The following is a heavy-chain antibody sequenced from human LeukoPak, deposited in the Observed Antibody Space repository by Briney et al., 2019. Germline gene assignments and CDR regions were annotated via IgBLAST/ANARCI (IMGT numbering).Heavy chain of an antibody. CDR1: GFTVSSNY. J-gene: IGHJ5*02. D-gene: IGHD2-2*01. Sequence: GGSLTLSCAASGFTVSSNYMSWVRQAPGKGLEWDSVIYSGGSTYYADSVTGRFTISRDNSKNTLYLQMNSLRAEDTAVYYCARGAPYCSSTSCYANWFDPWGQGALVTVSS. CDR2: IYSGGST. CDR3: ARGAPYCSSTSCYANWFDP. V-gene: IGHV3-53*01.